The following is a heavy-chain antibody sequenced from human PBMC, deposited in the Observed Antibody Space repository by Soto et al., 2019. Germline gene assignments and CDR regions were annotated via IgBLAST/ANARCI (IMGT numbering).Heavy chain of an antibody. CDR1: GGSISSSSYY. CDR2: IYYSGST. V-gene: IGHV4-39*01. D-gene: IGHD3-3*01. CDR3: ASHDYDFWSGYYPLWGY. J-gene: IGHJ4*02. Sequence: QLQLQESGPGLVKPSETLSLTCTVSGGSISSSSYYWGWIRQPPGKGLEWIGSIYYSGSTYYNPSLKSRVTISVDTSKNQFSLKLSSVTAADTAVYYCASHDYDFWSGYYPLWGYWGQGTLVTVSS.